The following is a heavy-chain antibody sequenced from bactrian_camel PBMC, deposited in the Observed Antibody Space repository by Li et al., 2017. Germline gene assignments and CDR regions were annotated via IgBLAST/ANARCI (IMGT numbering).Heavy chain of an antibody. CDR2: IDNYGWV. D-gene: IGHD3*01. CDR1: GTIYYDAC. V-gene: IGHV3S53*01. CDR3: AADNRVGICYRADYDY. J-gene: IGHJ4*01. Sequence: QVQLVESGGGSVQAGGSLTLSCRAKGTIYYDACVGWLRQAPGKEREVVASIDNYGWVRYADSVKGRFTISKDNAKNTLYLQMNSLKPEDTGMYYCAADNRVGICYRADYDYWGQGTQVTVS.